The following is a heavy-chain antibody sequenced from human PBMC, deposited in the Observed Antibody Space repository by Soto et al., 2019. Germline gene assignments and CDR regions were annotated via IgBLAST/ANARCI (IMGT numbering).Heavy chain of an antibody. CDR2: ISSSGSTI. CDR3: AKVMGSTSSTANFDY. J-gene: IGHJ4*02. D-gene: IGHD3-10*01. CDR1: GFTFSDYY. Sequence: PGGSLRLSCAASGFTFSDYYMSWIRQAPGKGLEWVSYISSSGSTIYYADSVKGRFTISRDNSKNTLSLQMTSLRAEDTAVYYCAKVMGSTSSTANFDYWGRGTLVTVSS. V-gene: IGHV3-11*01.